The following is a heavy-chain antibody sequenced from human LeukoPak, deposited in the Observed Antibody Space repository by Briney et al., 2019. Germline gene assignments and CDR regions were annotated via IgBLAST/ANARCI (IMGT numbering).Heavy chain of an antibody. CDR1: GGSFSGYY. J-gene: IGHJ5*02. CDR2: IYYSGST. D-gene: IGHD4-17*01. CDR3: ARGRDYGDYSEHNWFDP. V-gene: IGHV4-59*01. Sequence: SETLSLTCAVYGGSFSGYYWSWIRQPPGKGLEWIGYIYYSGSTNYNPSLKSRVTISVDTSKNQFSLKLSSVTAADTAVYYCARGRDYGDYSEHNWFDPWGQGTLVTVSS.